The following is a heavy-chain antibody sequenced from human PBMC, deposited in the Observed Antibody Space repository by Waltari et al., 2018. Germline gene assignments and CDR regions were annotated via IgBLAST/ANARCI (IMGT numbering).Heavy chain of an antibody. Sequence: QVQLQESGPGLVKPSQTLSLTCTVSGGALRSRDYYWSWIRQPPGKGLEWIGYIYYSGSTYYNPSLKSRVTISVDTSKNQFSLKLSSVTAADTAVYYCARQSRGYSYGFDYWGQGTLVTVSS. J-gene: IGHJ4*02. CDR3: ARQSRGYSYGFDY. V-gene: IGHV4-30-4*08. D-gene: IGHD5-18*01. CDR1: GGALRSRDYY. CDR2: IYYSGST.